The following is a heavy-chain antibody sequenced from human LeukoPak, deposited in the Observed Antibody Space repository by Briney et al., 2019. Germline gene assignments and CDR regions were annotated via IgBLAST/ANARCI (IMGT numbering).Heavy chain of an antibody. Sequence: ASVKVSCKASGYTFTGYYMHWVRQAPGQGLEWMGWINPNSGGTNYAQKFQGRVTMTRDTSISTAYMELSRLRSDDTAVYYCARADTVTTSFDIWGQGTMVTVPS. D-gene: IGHD4-17*01. J-gene: IGHJ3*02. CDR2: INPNSGGT. CDR3: ARADTVTTSFDI. CDR1: GYTFTGYY. V-gene: IGHV1-2*02.